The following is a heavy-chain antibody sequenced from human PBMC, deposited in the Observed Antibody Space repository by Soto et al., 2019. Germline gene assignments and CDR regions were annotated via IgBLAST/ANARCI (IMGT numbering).Heavy chain of an antibody. J-gene: IGHJ5*02. Sequence: QVQLVQSGADVKKPGSSVRVSCKASGGTFSTYAINWVRQAPGHGLEWMGVILPIFNKTHYAQNFQGRVTIIADKSTSTSYMEMSSLRSEDPAVYYCARDGVQFFYTYDFDTWGQGTLVTVSS. D-gene: IGHD3-3*01. V-gene: IGHV1-69*06. CDR3: ARDGVQFFYTYDFDT. CDR2: ILPIFNKT. CDR1: GGTFSTYA.